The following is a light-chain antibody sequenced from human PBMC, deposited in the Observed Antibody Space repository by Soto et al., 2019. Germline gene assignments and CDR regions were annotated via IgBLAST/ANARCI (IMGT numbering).Light chain of an antibody. CDR2: GAS. Sequence: EIVMPQSPATLSVFPGEGATLSCRASQSVSSNLPCYQQKPREAPRLLIYGASTTATGVPARFSGSRSGTGFTLTISSLQSEDFAVYYCQHYNNWPWTFGQGTRWIT. CDR1: QSVSSN. V-gene: IGKV3-15*01. J-gene: IGKJ1*01. CDR3: QHYNNWPWT.